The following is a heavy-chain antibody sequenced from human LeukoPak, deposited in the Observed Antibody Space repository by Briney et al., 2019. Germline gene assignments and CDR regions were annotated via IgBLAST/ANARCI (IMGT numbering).Heavy chain of an antibody. J-gene: IGHJ4*02. CDR1: GFTFSSYG. CDR3: ARDPYYDSSGYYYVPKMADY. D-gene: IGHD3-22*01. V-gene: IGHV3-33*01. CDR2: IWYDGSNK. Sequence: SLRLSCXASGFTFSSYGMHWVRQAPGKGLEWVAVIWYDGSNKYYADSVEGRFTISRDNSKNTLYLQMNSLRAEDTAVYYCARDPYYDSSGYYYVPKMADYWGQGTLVTVSS.